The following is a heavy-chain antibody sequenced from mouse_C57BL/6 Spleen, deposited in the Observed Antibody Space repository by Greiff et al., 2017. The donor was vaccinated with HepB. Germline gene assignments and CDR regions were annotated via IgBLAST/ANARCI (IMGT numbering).Heavy chain of an antibody. D-gene: IGHD2-1*01. CDR2: IDPETGGT. CDR1: GYTFTDYE. J-gene: IGHJ3*01. CDR3: TLYYGNYPFAY. V-gene: IGHV1-15*01. Sequence: VQLQQSGAELVRPGASVTLSCKASGYTFTDYEMHWVKQTPVHGLEWIGAIDPETGGTAYNQKFKGKAILTADKSSSTAYMELRSLTSEDSAVYYCTLYYGNYPFAYWGQGTLVTVSA.